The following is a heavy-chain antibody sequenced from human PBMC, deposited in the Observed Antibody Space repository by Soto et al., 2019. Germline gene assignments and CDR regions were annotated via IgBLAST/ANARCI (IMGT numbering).Heavy chain of an antibody. J-gene: IGHJ4*02. CDR1: GYTFTGYY. V-gene: IGHV1-2*02. Sequence: ASVKVSCKASGYTFTGYYMHWVRQAPGQGLEWMGWINPDSGGTNYAQKFQGRVTMTRDTSISTAYTELSRLRSDDTAVYYCARDPGSYYGEFDYWGQGXLLTVSS. D-gene: IGHD1-26*01. CDR2: INPDSGGT. CDR3: ARDPGSYYGEFDY.